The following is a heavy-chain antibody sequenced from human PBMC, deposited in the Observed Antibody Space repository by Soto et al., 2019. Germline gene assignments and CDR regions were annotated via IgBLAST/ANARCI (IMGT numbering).Heavy chain of an antibody. CDR1: GYTFTSYG. D-gene: IGHD2-15*01. J-gene: IGHJ4*02. Sequence: ASVEVSRKASGYTFTSYGISWVRQAPGQGLEWMGWISAYNGNTNYAQKLQGRVTMTTDTSTSTAYMELRSLRSDDTAVYYCARAKPKDIVVVVAASFDYWGQGTLVTVSS. CDR2: ISAYNGNT. V-gene: IGHV1-18*01. CDR3: ARAKPKDIVVVVAASFDY.